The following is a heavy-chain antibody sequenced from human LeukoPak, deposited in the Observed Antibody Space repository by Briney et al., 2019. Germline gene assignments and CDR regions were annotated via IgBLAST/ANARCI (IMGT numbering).Heavy chain of an antibody. J-gene: IGHJ4*02. CDR3: ARWSPYSSGWYGRGVDY. Sequence: PSETLSLTCAVYGGSFSGYYWSWIRQPPGKGLEWIGEINHSGSTNYNPSLKSRVTISVDTSKNQFSLKLSSVTAADTAVYYCARWSPYSSGWYGRGVDYWGQGTLVTVSS. D-gene: IGHD6-19*01. CDR2: INHSGST. CDR1: GGSFSGYY. V-gene: IGHV4-34*01.